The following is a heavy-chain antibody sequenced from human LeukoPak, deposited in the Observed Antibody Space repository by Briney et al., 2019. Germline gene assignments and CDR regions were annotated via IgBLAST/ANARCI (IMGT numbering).Heavy chain of an antibody. D-gene: IGHD1-26*01. V-gene: IGHV3-48*01. CDR3: AKCGSGSTVYVDV. CDR1: GFTFSHYN. Sequence: PGGSLRLSCAASGFTFSHYNMNWVRQAPGKGLEWVSYISSSSAVIYYADSVKGRFTISRDNAKNSLYLQMNSLRAEDTAVYYCAKCGSGSTVYVDVWGKGTTVTVSS. J-gene: IGHJ6*03. CDR2: ISSSSAVI.